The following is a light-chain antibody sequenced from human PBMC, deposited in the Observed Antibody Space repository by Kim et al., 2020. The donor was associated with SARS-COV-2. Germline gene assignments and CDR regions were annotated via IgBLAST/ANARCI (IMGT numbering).Light chain of an antibody. CDR1: SSNIGSNT. V-gene: IGLV1-44*01. CDR3: VAWDDSLHGYV. J-gene: IGLJ1*01. CDR2: SNN. Sequence: QSVLTQPPSASGTPGQRVTISCSGSSSNIGSNTVNWYQQLPGTAPKLLIYSNNQRPSGVPDRLSGSKSGTSAYLAISGLQSEDEADYYCVAWDDSLHGYVFGTGTKVTVL.